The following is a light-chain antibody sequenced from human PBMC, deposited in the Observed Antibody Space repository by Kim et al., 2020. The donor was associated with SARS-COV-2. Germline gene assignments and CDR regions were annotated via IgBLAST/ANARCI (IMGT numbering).Light chain of an antibody. J-gene: IGKJ4*01. CDR2: SAS. V-gene: IGKV1-NL1*01. CDR3: LQYHSSPLT. CDR1: EGISNF. Sequence: GSVGDRVTITCRASEGISNFLSWYQQKPGRAPKLLLYSASRLESGVPSRFSGSGSGTDYILTISGLQPEDSAAYYCLQYHSSPLTFGGGTKVDIK.